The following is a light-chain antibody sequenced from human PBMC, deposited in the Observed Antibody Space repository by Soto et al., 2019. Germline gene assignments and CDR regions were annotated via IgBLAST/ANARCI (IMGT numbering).Light chain of an antibody. V-gene: IGLV2-14*01. CDR1: SGDVGSFDF. J-gene: IGLJ1*01. CDR2: GVS. CDR3: CSFKSGDTHYV. Sequence: QSVLTQPVSVSGSPGQSITISCTGTSGDVGSFDFVSWYQHSPGKAPKLMIYGVSYRPSGVSNRFSGSKSGNTASLTISGLQTEDEADYYCCSFKSGDTHYVFGTGTKVTVL.